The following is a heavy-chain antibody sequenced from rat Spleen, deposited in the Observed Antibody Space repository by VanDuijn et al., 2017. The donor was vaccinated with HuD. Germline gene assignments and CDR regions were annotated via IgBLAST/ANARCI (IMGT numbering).Heavy chain of an antibody. J-gene: IGHJ2*01. Sequence: EVQLVETGGGLVQPGRSLKLSCAASGFTFSNYDMAWVRQAPTKGLEWVASISYDGSSSYYRDSVKGRFTISRDSAKSTLYLQMDSLRSEDTATYYCAKYFPGLMVIADWGQGVMVTVSS. CDR2: ISYDGSSS. D-gene: IGHD1-12*03. CDR3: AKYFPGLMVIAD. CDR1: GFTFSNYD. V-gene: IGHV5-29*01.